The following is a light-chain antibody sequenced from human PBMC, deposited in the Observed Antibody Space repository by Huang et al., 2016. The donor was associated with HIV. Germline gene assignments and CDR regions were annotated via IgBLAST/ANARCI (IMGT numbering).Light chain of an antibody. CDR1: KSIDSY. V-gene: IGKV1-5*01. J-gene: IGKJ1*01. Sequence: DIQMTQSPSTLSASVGDRVTITCRASKSIDSYLAWYQQKPGKAPKRLIYDASSLDSGVPSRFSGSGSGTEFALTISSLQPDNVATYYCQQYHSYPGTFGQGTKVEIK. CDR2: DAS. CDR3: QQYHSYPGT.